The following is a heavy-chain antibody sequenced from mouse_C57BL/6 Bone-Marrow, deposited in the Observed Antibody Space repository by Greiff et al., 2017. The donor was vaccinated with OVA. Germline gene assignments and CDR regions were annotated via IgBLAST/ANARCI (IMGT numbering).Heavy chain of an antibody. CDR2: IHPNSGST. CDR3: ARVWYPFAY. CDR1: GYTFTSYW. V-gene: IGHV1-64*01. Sequence: QVQLQQPGAELVKPGASVKLSCKASGYTFTSYWMHWVKQRPGQGLEWIGMIHPNSGSTNYNEKFKSKATLTEDKSPSTAYMQLSSLTSEDAAVYYGARVWYPFAYWGQGTLVTVSA. J-gene: IGHJ3*01. D-gene: IGHD2-10*02.